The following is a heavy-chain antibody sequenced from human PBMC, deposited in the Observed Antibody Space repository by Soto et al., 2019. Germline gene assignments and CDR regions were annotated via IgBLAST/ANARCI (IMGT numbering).Heavy chain of an antibody. D-gene: IGHD1-7*01. V-gene: IGHV5-10-1*01. Sequence: GESLKISCKGSGYSFTSYWISWVRQMPGKGLEWMGRIDPSDSYTNYSPSFQGHVTISADKSISTAYLQWSSLKASDTAMYYCATTHITGTGFYYGLDVWGQGTTVTVSS. CDR1: GYSFTSYW. CDR2: IDPSDSYT. CDR3: ATTHITGTGFYYGLDV. J-gene: IGHJ6*02.